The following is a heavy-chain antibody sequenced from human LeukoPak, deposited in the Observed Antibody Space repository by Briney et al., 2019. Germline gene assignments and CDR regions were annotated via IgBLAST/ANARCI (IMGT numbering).Heavy chain of an antibody. V-gene: IGHV1-69*13. D-gene: IGHD6-19*01. CDR2: IIPIFGTA. CDR3: ARPRIAVAGTSNKGFDY. Sequence: ASVKVSCKASGGTFSSYAISWVRQAPGQGLEWMGGIIPIFGTANYAQKFQGRVTITADESTSTAYMELSSLRSEDTAVYYCARPRIAVAGTSNKGFDYWGQGTLVTVSS. CDR1: GGTFSSYA. J-gene: IGHJ4*02.